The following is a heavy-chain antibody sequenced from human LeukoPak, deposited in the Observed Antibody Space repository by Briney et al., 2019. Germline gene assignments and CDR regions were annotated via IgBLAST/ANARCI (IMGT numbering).Heavy chain of an antibody. J-gene: IGHJ6*02. D-gene: IGHD2-15*01. CDR3: ARVRCSGGSCPGYYGMDV. CDR2: INPNSGGT. CDR1: GYTFTGYY. Sequence: ASVKVSCKASGYTFTGYYMHWVRQAPGQGLEWMGWINPNSGGTNYAQKFQGRVTMTRDTSISTAYMELSRLRSDDTAVYYCARVRCSGGSCPGYYGMDVWGQGTTVTVSS. V-gene: IGHV1-2*02.